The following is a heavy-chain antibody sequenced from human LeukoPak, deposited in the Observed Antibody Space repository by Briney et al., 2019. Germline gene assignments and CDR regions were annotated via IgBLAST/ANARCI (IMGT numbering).Heavy chain of an antibody. CDR1: GFTFAPYW. J-gene: IGHJ4*02. V-gene: IGHV3-7*04. CDR2: MNRDGSEK. Sequence: GGSLRLSCAASGFTFAPYWMTWVRQAPGKGLEYVATMNRDGSEKYYVDSVKGRFTISRDNAKNTLYLHMNDLRVEDTAVYFCARDHYFKIDYWGQGTPVTVSS. D-gene: IGHD3-10*01. CDR3: ARDHYFKIDY.